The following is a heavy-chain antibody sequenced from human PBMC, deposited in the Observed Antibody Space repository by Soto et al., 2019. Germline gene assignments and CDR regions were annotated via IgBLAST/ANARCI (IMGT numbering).Heavy chain of an antibody. CDR3: AKYHFFDRNYYYVKDV. V-gene: IGHV1-18*01. D-gene: IGHD3-3*02. J-gene: IGHJ6*02. Sequence: ASVKVSCKASGYTFTNSGINWVRQAPGQGLEWMGWISTYTGNTYYAQKLQGRVTMTTDTSTSTVYMELRSLRSDDTAVYYCAKYHFFDRNYYYVKDVGGQGTTVPVSS. CDR1: GYTFTNSG. CDR2: ISTYTGNT.